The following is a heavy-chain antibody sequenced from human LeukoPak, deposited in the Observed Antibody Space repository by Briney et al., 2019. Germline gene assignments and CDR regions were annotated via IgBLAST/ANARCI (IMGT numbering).Heavy chain of an antibody. CDR1: GFTFTSYN. CDR3: ARTEYISSPPTYYFDY. D-gene: IGHD6-13*01. Sequence: GGSLRLSCAASGFTFTSYNMNWVRQAPGKGLEWVSSISDGSSYLYYADSVKGRLTISRDNAKNSLYLQMNSLRAEDTAVYYCARTEYISSPPTYYFDYWGQGTLVTVSS. CDR2: ISDGSSYL. V-gene: IGHV3-21*01. J-gene: IGHJ4*02.